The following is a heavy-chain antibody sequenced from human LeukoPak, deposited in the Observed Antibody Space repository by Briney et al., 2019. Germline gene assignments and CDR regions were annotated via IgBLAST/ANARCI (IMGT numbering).Heavy chain of an antibody. CDR2: IYYSGST. CDR3: ARVGDWNDFVY. J-gene: IGHJ4*02. D-gene: IGHD1-1*01. CDR1: HGSITHYW. V-gene: IGHV4-59*01. Sequence: AETLSLTCTLSHGSITHYWWSRIRQPPGRGLEWIGYIYYSGSTTNYNPSLRGRATISVDASKNQFSLRLRSVTAADTAVYYCARVGDWNDFVYWGQGTLVSVSS.